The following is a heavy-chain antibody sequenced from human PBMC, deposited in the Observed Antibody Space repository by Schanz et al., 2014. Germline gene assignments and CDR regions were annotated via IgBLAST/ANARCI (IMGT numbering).Heavy chain of an antibody. CDR3: ARGLGDERWLDLNEAFDI. V-gene: IGHV1-69*09. D-gene: IGHD6-19*01. Sequence: QVQLVQSGAEVKKPGASVRLSCVASGYTFTSYDINWVRQAPGQGLEWMGRIIPILGITNVAQTFQDRVTITADKSTSTAYMELSSLRSEDTAVYYCARGLGDERWLDLNEAFDIWGQGTIVTVSS. CDR2: IIPILGIT. CDR1: GYTFTSYD. J-gene: IGHJ3*02.